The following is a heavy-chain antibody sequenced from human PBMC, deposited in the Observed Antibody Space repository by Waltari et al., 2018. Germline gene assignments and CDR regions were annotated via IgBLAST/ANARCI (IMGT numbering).Heavy chain of an antibody. CDR3: ARPGDYGDYDVGAFDI. CDR2: IYHSGST. CDR1: GYSISSGYY. Sequence: QVQLQESGPGLVKPPETLSLTCAVSGYSISSGYYWGWIRQPPGKGLEWIGSIYHSGSTYYNPSLKSRVTISVDTSKNQFSLKLSSVTAADTAVYYCARPGDYGDYDVGAFDIWGQGTMVTVSS. V-gene: IGHV4-38-2*01. D-gene: IGHD4-17*01. J-gene: IGHJ3*02.